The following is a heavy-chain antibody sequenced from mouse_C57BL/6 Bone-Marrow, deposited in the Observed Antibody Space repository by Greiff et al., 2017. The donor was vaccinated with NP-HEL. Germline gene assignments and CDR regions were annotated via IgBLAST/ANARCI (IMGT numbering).Heavy chain of an antibody. J-gene: IGHJ3*01. CDR2: IHPNSGST. Sequence: QVQLQQPGAELVKPGASVKLSCKASGYTFTSYWMHWVKQRPGQGLEWIGMIHPNSGSTNYNEKFKSKATLTVDKSSSTAYIQLSSLTSEDSAVYYCANYSNYGWFAYWGQGTLVTVSA. V-gene: IGHV1-64*01. D-gene: IGHD2-5*01. CDR3: ANYSNYGWFAY. CDR1: GYTFTSYW.